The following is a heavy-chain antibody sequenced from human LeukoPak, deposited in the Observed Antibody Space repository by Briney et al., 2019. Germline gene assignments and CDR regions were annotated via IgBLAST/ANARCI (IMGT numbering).Heavy chain of an antibody. V-gene: IGHV3-9*01. CDR1: GFTFDDYA. CDR2: INWNTNSI. D-gene: IGHD6-13*01. J-gene: IGHJ3*02. CDR3: AKGSSGWSTDAFDI. Sequence: GGSLRLSCAASGFTFDDYAMHWVRQAPGKGLEWVSGINWNTNSIKYADSVKGRFTISRDNAKNSLYLQMNSLRAKDTALYYCAKGSSGWSTDAFDIWGQGTMVTVSS.